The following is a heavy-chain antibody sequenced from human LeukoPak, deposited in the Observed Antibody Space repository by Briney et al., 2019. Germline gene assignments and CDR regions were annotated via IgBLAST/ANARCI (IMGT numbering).Heavy chain of an antibody. CDR2: VYYSGGT. J-gene: IGHJ3*02. CDR3: AREDGYNMDDAFDI. D-gene: IGHD5-24*01. Sequence: SETLSLTCTLSGGSITSDSDYWGWIRQPPGKGLEWIGSVYYSGGTFHNPSLRSRVTLSVDTSKNQFSLRLRSVTAADTAVYYCAREDGYNMDDAFDIWGQGTMVSVSS. V-gene: IGHV4-39*01. CDR1: GGSITSDSDY.